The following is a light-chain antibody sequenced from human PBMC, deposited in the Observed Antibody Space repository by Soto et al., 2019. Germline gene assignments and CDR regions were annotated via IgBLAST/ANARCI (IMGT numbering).Light chain of an antibody. Sequence: DIVMTQSPDSLAVSLGERATINCKSSQSVLYSSNNKNYLAWYQQKPRQPPKLLIYWASTRESGVPDRFSGSGSGTDFTLTISSLQAEDVAVYYCQQYYSTPFTFGPGTKGHIK. J-gene: IGKJ3*01. CDR2: WAS. CDR3: QQYYSTPFT. V-gene: IGKV4-1*01. CDR1: QSVLYSSNNKNY.